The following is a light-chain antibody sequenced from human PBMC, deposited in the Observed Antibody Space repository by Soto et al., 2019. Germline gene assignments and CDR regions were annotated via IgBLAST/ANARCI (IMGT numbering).Light chain of an antibody. CDR1: QSISTW. Sequence: DIQMTQSPSTLSASVGDRVTITCRASQSISTWLAWYQQKPGKAPKLLIYKVSSSESGVPSRFSGSGSGTEFSLSISSLQPDDFATYYCQQYNGYPWTFGQGTKVEIK. J-gene: IGKJ1*01. V-gene: IGKV1-5*03. CDR3: QQYNGYPWT. CDR2: KVS.